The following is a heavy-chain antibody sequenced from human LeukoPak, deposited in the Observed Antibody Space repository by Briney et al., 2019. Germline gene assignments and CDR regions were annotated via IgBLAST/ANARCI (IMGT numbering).Heavy chain of an antibody. CDR1: GGSISSGSYY. CDR3: ARDSHRGYCSSTSCSAPYYYYYMDV. D-gene: IGHD2-2*01. V-gene: IGHV4-61*02. J-gene: IGHJ6*03. CDR2: IYTSGST. Sequence: SQTLSLTCTVSGGSISSGSYYWRWIRQPAGKGLEWIGRIYTSGSTNYNPSLKSRVTISVDTSKNQFSLKLSSVTAADTAVYYCARDSHRGYCSSTSCSAPYYYYYMDVWGKGTTVTISS.